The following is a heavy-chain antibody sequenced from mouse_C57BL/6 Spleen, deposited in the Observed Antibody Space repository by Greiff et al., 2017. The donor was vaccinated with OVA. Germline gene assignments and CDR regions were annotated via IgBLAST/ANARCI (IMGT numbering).Heavy chain of an antibody. J-gene: IGHJ3*01. Sequence: EVKLMESGPGLVKPSQSLSLTCSVTGYSITSGYYWNWIRQFPGNKLEWMGYISYDGSNNYNPSLKNRISITRDTSKNQFFLKLNSVTTEDTATYYCARGNSNSAWFAYWGQGTLVTVSA. CDR3: ARGNSNSAWFAY. D-gene: IGHD2-5*01. V-gene: IGHV3-6*01. CDR1: GYSITSGYY. CDR2: ISYDGSN.